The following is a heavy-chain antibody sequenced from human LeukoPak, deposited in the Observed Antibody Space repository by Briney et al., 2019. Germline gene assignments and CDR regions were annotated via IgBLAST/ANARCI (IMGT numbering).Heavy chain of an antibody. D-gene: IGHD2-2*01. Sequence: PGRSLRLSCAASGFTFSSYGMHWVRQAPGKGLEWVAAIWYDGSNKYYADSVKGRFTISRDNSKNTLYLQMNSLRAEDTAVYYCARDGEYCSSTSCSYLFDYWGQGTLVTVSS. CDR2: IWYDGSNK. CDR3: ARDGEYCSSTSCSYLFDY. V-gene: IGHV3-33*01. J-gene: IGHJ4*02. CDR1: GFTFSSYG.